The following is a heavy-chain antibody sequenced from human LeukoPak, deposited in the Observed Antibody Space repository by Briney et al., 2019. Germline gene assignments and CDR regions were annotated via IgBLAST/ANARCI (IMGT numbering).Heavy chain of an antibody. CDR1: GGTFSSYA. CDR3: ARGGTYSSYGRVRWFDP. CDR2: IIPIFGTA. J-gene: IGHJ5*02. V-gene: IGHV1-69*06. Sequence: GASVKVSCKASGGTFSSYAISWVRQAPGQGLEWMGGIIPIFGTANYAQKFQGRVTITADKSTSTAYMELSSLRSEDTAVYYCARGGTYSSYGRVRWFDPWGQGTLVTVSS. D-gene: IGHD4-11*01.